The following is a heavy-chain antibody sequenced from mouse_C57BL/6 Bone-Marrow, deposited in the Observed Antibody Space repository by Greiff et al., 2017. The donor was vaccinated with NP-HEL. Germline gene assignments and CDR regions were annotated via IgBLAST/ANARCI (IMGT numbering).Heavy chain of an antibody. CDR2: IYPGSGST. CDR3: ASYNSYYYAMDY. J-gene: IGHJ4*01. V-gene: IGHV1-55*01. D-gene: IGHD1-3*01. CDR1: GYTFTSYW. Sequence: QLQQPGAELVKPGASVKMSCKASGYTFTSYWITCVKQRPGQGLEWIGDIYPGSGSTNYNEKFKSKATLTVDTSSSTAYMQLSSLTSEDSAVYYCASYNSYYYAMDYWGQGTSVTVSS.